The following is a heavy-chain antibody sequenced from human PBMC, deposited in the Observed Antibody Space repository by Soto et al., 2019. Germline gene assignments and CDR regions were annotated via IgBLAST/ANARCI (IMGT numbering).Heavy chain of an antibody. CDR2: IYYSGST. Sequence: QVQLQESGPGLVKPSETLSLTCAVSGDSISSSYWSWIRQPPGKGLEWIGYIYYSGSTNYNPSLKSRVTISVDTSKNQFSLKLRSVTAADTAVYYCARLFPNDDLLTGSQLFAFDIWGQGTMVTVSS. CDR1: GDSISSSY. J-gene: IGHJ3*02. V-gene: IGHV4-59*01. D-gene: IGHD3-9*01. CDR3: ARLFPNDDLLTGSQLFAFDI.